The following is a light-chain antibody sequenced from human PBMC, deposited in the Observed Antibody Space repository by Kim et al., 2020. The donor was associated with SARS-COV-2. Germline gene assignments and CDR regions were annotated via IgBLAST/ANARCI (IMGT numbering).Light chain of an antibody. CDR2: LNSDGSH. J-gene: IGLJ1*01. CDR3: QTWGTGLGV. CDR1: SGHSSYA. Sequence: SVKLTCTLSSGHSSYAIAWHQQQPEKGPRYLMKLNSDGSHSKGDGIPDRFSGSSSGAERYLTISSLQSEDEADYYCQTWGTGLGVFGTGTKVTVL. V-gene: IGLV4-69*01.